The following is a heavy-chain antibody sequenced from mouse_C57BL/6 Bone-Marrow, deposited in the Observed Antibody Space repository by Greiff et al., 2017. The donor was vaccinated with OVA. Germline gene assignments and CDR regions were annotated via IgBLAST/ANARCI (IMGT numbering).Heavy chain of an antibody. D-gene: IGHD4-1*01. Sequence: VHLVESGAEPVKPGASVKLSCKASGYTFTEYTIHWVKQRSGQGLEWIGWFYPGSGSIKYNEKFKDKATLTADKSSSTVYMELSRLTSEDSAVYFCARHEAANWGFAYWGQGTLVTVSA. V-gene: IGHV1-62-2*01. CDR3: ARHEAANWGFAY. CDR2: FYPGSGSI. CDR1: GYTFTEYT. J-gene: IGHJ3*01.